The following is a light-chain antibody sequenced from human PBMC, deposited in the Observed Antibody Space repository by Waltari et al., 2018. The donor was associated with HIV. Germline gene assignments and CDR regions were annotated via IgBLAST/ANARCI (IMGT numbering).Light chain of an antibody. CDR2: DAS. CDR3: QQYRDVPS. CDR1: QDIKIY. Sequence: DIQMTQSPSSLSASLGDTVTITCQASQDIKIYLNWYQQKPGQAPKVVVSDASNLEKGVSSRFSGSGSGTDFSLIISSLESEDIATYHCQQYRDVPSFGQGTKVEIK. J-gene: IGKJ1*01. V-gene: IGKV1-33*01.